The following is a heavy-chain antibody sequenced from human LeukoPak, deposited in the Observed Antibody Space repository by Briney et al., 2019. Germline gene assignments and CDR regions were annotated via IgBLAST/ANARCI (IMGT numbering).Heavy chain of an antibody. CDR3: TRGRQRIDY. CDR2: IYYSGST. CDR1: GGSISSYY. Sequence: PSETLSLTCTVSGGSISSYYWSWIRQPPGKGLEWIGYIYYSGSTNYNPSLKSRVTISVDTSKNQFSLKLSSVTAADTAVYYCTRGRQRIDYWGQGTLVTVSS. V-gene: IGHV4-59*01. D-gene: IGHD1-1*01. J-gene: IGHJ4*02.